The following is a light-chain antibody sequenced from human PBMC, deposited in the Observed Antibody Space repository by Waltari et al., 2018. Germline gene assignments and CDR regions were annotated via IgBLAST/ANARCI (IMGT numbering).Light chain of an antibody. Sequence: QTVVTQEPSLSVSPGGTVTLTCALSSGSVSTTSYVSWYQQTPGQAPRTLVYKASARSSAVPDRFSVSILGNKAALTITGAQAEDDSDYYCLMYMGSGIWVFGGGTKLTVL. J-gene: IGLJ3*02. CDR3: LMYMGSGIWV. CDR2: KAS. V-gene: IGLV8-61*01. CDR1: SGSVSTTSY.